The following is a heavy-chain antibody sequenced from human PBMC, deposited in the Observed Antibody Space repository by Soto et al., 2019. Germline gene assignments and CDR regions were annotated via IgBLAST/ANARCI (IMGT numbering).Heavy chain of an antibody. CDR2: IYYSGST. Sequence: SETLSLTCTVSGGSISSYYWSWIRQPPGKGLEWIGYIYYSGSTNYNPSLKSRVTISVDTSKNQFSLKLSSVTAADTAVYYCARELKYEHELDWFDPWGQGTLVTVSS. CDR1: GGSISSYY. J-gene: IGHJ5*02. CDR3: ARELKYEHELDWFDP. D-gene: IGHD1-7*01. V-gene: IGHV4-59*01.